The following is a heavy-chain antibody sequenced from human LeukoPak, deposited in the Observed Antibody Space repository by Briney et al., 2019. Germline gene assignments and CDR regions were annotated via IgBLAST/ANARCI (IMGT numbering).Heavy chain of an antibody. J-gene: IGHJ6*01. CDR1: GLTFTTHW. V-gene: IGHV3-74*01. Sequence: GRSLRLSCAASGLTFTTHWMYWVRRAPGNELVWVSGISGAVSMTSYAASVKGRFTIPRDNAKDRLFPQLTCLRVEAPAGYSFSSLLTPYHGSGGGSVDVWGQGTTVTVSS. CDR3: SSLLTPYHGSGGGSVDV. CDR2: ISGAVSMT. D-gene: IGHD3-10*01.